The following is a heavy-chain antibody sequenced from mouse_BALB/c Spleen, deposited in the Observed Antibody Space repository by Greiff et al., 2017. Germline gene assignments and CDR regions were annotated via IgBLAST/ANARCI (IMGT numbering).Heavy chain of an antibody. CDR3: ASDGYYPFDV. V-gene: IGHV5-17*02. Sequence: EVQVVESGGGLVQPGGSRKLSCAASGFTFSSFGMHWVRQAPEKGLEWVAYISSGSSTIYYADTVKGRFTISRDNPKNTLFLQMTSLRSEDTAMYYCASDGYYPFDVWGAGTTGTVSS. D-gene: IGHD2-3*01. J-gene: IGHJ1*01. CDR1: GFTFSSFG. CDR2: ISSGSSTI.